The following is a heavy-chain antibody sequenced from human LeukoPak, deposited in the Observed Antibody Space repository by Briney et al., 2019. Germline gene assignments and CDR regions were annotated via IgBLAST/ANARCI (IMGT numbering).Heavy chain of an antibody. CDR3: AALQHLTYYYDSSGYYPHYFDY. J-gene: IGHJ4*02. V-gene: IGHV4-38-2*02. CDR2: MYHSGST. CDR1: GYSISSGYY. Sequence: SETLSLICTVSGYSISSGYYWTWIRQPPGKGLEWIGNMYHSGSTYYNPSLKSRVTISVDTSKNQFSLKLSSVTAADTAVYYCAALQHLTYYYDSSGYYPHYFDYWGQGTLVTVSS. D-gene: IGHD3-22*01.